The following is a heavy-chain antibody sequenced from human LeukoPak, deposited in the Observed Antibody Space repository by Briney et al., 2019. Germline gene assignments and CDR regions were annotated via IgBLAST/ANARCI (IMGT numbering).Heavy chain of an antibody. J-gene: IGHJ6*03. CDR1: GFTFSDNY. CDR2: ISSSGNTI. Sequence: GRSLRLSCAASGFTFSDNYMSWIRQAPGKGLEWVSYISSSGNTIYYADSVKGRFTISRDNAKNSLYLQMNSLRVEDTAVYYCAKTSPIVVVTYYYYYMDVWGKGTTVTVSS. D-gene: IGHD2-2*01. V-gene: IGHV3-11*04. CDR3: AKTSPIVVVTYYYYYMDV.